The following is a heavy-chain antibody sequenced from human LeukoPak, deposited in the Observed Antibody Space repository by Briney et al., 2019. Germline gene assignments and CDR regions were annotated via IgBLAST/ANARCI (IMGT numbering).Heavy chain of an antibody. Sequence: GGSLRLSCAASGFTFSNYSMNWVRQAPGKGLEWVSSISSKRSYIYYADSVKGRFTISRDNAKNSLYLQLNSLRAEDTAVYYCARDVGSSWYLNYYYYMDVWGKGTTVTISS. CDR2: ISSKRSYI. CDR3: ARDVGSSWYLNYYYYMDV. J-gene: IGHJ6*03. CDR1: GFTFSNYS. V-gene: IGHV3-21*01. D-gene: IGHD6-13*01.